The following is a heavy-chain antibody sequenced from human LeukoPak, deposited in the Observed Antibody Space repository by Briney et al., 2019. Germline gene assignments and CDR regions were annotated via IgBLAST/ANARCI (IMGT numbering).Heavy chain of an antibody. J-gene: IGHJ3*02. CDR1: GFTVSSNY. D-gene: IGHD3-22*01. CDR2: IYSGGST. CDR3: ARAYYYDSSGYYNAFDI. Sequence: GGSLRLSCAASGFTVSSNYMSWVRQAPGKGLEWVSVIYSGGSTYYADSVKGRFTVSRDNSKNTLYLQMSSLRAQDTAVYYCARAYYYDSSGYYNAFDIWGQGTMVTVSS. V-gene: IGHV3-66*01.